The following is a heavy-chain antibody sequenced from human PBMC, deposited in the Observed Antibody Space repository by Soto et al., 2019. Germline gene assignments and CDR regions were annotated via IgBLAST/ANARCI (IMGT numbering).Heavy chain of an antibody. Sequence: QVQLVQSGAEVKKPGSSVNVSCKASGGTFRSYAISWVRQAPGPGLEWMGGIIPIFGTANYAQKFQGRVTITADESTSTAYMELSSLRSEDTAVYYCASHGEAMYYYGMDVWGQGTTVTVSS. CDR3: ASHGEAMYYYGMDV. J-gene: IGHJ6*02. CDR2: IIPIFGTA. CDR1: GGTFRSYA. V-gene: IGHV1-69*01.